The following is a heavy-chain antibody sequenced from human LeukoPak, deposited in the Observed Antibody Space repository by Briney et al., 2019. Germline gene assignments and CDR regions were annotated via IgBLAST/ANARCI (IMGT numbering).Heavy chain of an antibody. CDR2: IYYSGSI. CDR3: ARSPSSSTTYYTFEY. CDR1: GASISNSNW. J-gene: IGHJ4*02. Sequence: PSETLSLTCAVTGASISNSNWWTWVRQPPGKGLEWIGYIYYSGSINYNPSLKSRVTISVDTSKNQFSLKLSSVTAADTAVYYCARSPSSSTTYYTFEYWGLGTLVTVSS. D-gene: IGHD2-2*02. V-gene: IGHV4-4*02.